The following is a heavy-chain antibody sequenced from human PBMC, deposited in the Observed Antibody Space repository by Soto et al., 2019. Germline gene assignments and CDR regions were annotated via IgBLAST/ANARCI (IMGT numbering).Heavy chain of an antibody. J-gene: IGHJ4*02. CDR1: GGSISSYY. V-gene: IGHV4-59*01. CDR3: ARGYYDSSGHRFDY. CDR2: IYYSGST. D-gene: IGHD3-22*01. Sequence: PSETLSLTCTGSGGSISSYYWSWIRQPPGKGLEWIGYIYYSGSTNYNPSLKSRVTISVDTSKNQFSPKLSSVTAADTAVYYCARGYYDSSGHRFDYWGQGTLVTVSS.